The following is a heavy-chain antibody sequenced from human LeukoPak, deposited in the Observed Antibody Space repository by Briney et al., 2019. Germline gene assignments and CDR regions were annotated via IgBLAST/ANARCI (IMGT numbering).Heavy chain of an antibody. Sequence: GGSLRLSCAASGFTFSSYEMNWVRQAPGKGLEWVSYISSSGSTIYYADSVKGRFTISRDNAKNSLYLQMNSLRAEDTAVYYCARANGDTNADYWGQGTLVTVSS. CDR3: ARANGDTNADY. J-gene: IGHJ4*02. V-gene: IGHV3-48*03. CDR1: GFTFSSYE. D-gene: IGHD5-18*01. CDR2: ISSSGSTI.